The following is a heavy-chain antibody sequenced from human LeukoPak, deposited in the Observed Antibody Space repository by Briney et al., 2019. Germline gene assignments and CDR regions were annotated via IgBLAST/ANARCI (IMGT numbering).Heavy chain of an antibody. D-gene: IGHD3-10*01. Sequence: GESLKISCKASGYSFTTYWIGWVRQAPGKGLEWMGIIYPADSSTEYSPSFQGQVTISVDKSVNTAYLQWSRLKASDTATYYCARHPYYYGSGSYGPYYYYMDVWGKGTTVTVSS. CDR2: IYPADSST. CDR3: ARHPYYYGSGSYGPYYYYMDV. J-gene: IGHJ6*03. CDR1: GYSFTTYW. V-gene: IGHV5-51*01.